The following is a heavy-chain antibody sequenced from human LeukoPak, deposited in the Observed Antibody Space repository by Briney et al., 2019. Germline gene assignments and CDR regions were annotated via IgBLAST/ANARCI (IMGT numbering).Heavy chain of an antibody. V-gene: IGHV3-30*18. CDR1: GFTFSSYG. Sequence: GGSLRLSCAASGFTFSSYGMHWVRQAPGKGLEWVAVISYDGSNKYYADSVKGRFTISRDNSKNTLYLQMNSLRAEDTAVYYCAKDTRYGGSYGYFDYWGQGTLVTVSS. D-gene: IGHD1-26*01. J-gene: IGHJ4*02. CDR2: ISYDGSNK. CDR3: AKDTRYGGSYGYFDY.